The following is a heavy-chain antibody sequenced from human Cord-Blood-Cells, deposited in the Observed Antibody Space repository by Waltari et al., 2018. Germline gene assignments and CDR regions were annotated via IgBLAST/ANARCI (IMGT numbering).Heavy chain of an antibody. V-gene: IGHV3-30*04. CDR1: VCIFTSYA. Sequence: QVQLVESGGGVVQPGRSLRLSCAASVCIFTSYAMHWLLRAPGKGLEWVAVISYDGSNKYYADSVKGRFTISRDNSKNTLYLQMNSLRAEDTAVYYCASGDRVLGHYFDYWGQGTLVTVSS. CDR2: ISYDGSNK. D-gene: IGHD2-8*02. CDR3: ASGDRVLGHYFDY. J-gene: IGHJ4*02.